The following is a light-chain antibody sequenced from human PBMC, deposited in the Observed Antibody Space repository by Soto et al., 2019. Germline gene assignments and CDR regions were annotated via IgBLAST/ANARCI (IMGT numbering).Light chain of an antibody. Sequence: QSALTQPASVSGSPGQSITISCTGTSSDVGDYNYVSWYQQHPGKAPKHMIYEVNYRPSGVSYRFSGSKSGNTASLTISGLQAEDEADYYCTSYTSYSTYVFGTGTKVTVL. CDR3: TSYTSYSTYV. CDR2: EVN. CDR1: SSDVGDYNY. J-gene: IGLJ1*01. V-gene: IGLV2-14*01.